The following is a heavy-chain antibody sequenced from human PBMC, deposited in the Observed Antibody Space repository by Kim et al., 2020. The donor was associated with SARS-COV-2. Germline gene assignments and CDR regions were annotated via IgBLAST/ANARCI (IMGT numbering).Heavy chain of an antibody. V-gene: IGHV3-23*01. D-gene: IGHD3-22*01. CDR1: GFTFSTYG. Sequence: GGSLRLSCAASGFTFSTYGMSWVRQAPGKGLEWVSGISGSDVDTNYADSVRGRFTISRDNSRSTLYLQMNSLRAEDTAIYYCAKHRHNSVTSLLGGDYWGQGTLVTVSS. CDR3: AKHRHNSVTSLLGGDY. J-gene: IGHJ4*02. CDR2: ISGSDVDT.